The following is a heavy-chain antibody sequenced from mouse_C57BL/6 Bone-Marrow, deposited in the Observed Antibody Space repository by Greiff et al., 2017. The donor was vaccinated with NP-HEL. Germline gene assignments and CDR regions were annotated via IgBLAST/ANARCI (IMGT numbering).Heavy chain of an antibody. V-gene: IGHV1-39*01. CDR2: INPNYGTT. Sequence: EVQLQESGPELVKPGASVKISCKASGYSFTDYNMNWVKQSNGKSLEWIGVINPNYGTTSYNQKFKGKTTLTVDQSSSTAYMQLNSLTSEDSAVYYCARVKSGSSPERVLDYWGQGTTLTVSS. D-gene: IGHD1-1*01. CDR1: GYSFTDYN. J-gene: IGHJ2*01. CDR3: ARVKSGSSPERVLDY.